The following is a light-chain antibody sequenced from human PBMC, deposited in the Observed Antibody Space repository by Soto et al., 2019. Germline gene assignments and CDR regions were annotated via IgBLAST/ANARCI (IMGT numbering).Light chain of an antibody. V-gene: IGLV2-11*01. CDR2: DVS. CDR1: SSDVGGYNY. J-gene: IGLJ3*02. CDR3: CSYAGSYTWV. Sequence: QSALTQPRSVSGSPGQSVTISCTGTSSDVGGYNYVSWYQQHPGKAPKLMIYDVSQRPSGVPDRFSVSKSGNTASLTISGLQAEDEADYYCCSYAGSYTWVFGGGTKPHRP.